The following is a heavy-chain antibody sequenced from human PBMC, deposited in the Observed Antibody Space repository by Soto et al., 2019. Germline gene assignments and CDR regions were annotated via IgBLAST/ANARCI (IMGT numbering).Heavy chain of an antibody. Sequence: QVQLQESGPGLVKPSETLSLTCDVFGASVSSSNWWSWVRQSPGRGLEWIGEVFHGGSTNYNPSLKSRVTISVDKSRNQFSLKLSSLTAADTAVYYCARDRRNFGVPFDSLCPGTLVTVSS. CDR2: VFHGGST. J-gene: IGHJ4*02. D-gene: IGHD2-8*01. CDR3: ARDRRNFGVPFDS. V-gene: IGHV4-4*02. CDR1: GASVSSSNW.